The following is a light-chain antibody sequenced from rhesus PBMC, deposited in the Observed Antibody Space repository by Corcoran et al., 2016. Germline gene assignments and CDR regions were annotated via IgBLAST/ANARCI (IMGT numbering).Light chain of an antibody. CDR3: QHYYSTPYS. J-gene: IGKJ2*01. V-gene: IGKV1-25*01. CDR2: EAS. Sequence: IQMTQSPSSLSASVGDRVTITCRASQGITNDLAWYQQKPGETPKLLIYEASSLQIGIPSRFSGSGSGTDFTLTCSSLQPEDCATYYCQHYYSTPYSFGQGTKVEIK. CDR1: QGITND.